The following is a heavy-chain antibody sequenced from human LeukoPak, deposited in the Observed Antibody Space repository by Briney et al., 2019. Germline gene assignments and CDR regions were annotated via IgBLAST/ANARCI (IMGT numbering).Heavy chain of an antibody. CDR3: ARMHYYDSSGDNWFDP. Sequence: SETLSLTCTVSGGSISSSSYYWGWIRQPPGKGLEWIGSIYYSGSTYYNPSLKSRVTISVDTSKNQFSLKLSSVTAADTAVYYCARMHYYDSSGDNWFDPWGQGTLVTVSS. D-gene: IGHD3-22*01. J-gene: IGHJ5*02. V-gene: IGHV4-39*07. CDR1: GGSISSSSYY. CDR2: IYYSGST.